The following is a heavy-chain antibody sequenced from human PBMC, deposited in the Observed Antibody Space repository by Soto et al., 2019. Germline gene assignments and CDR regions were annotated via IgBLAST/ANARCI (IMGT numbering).Heavy chain of an antibody. J-gene: IGHJ4*02. V-gene: IGHV1-18*04. CDR1: GYTFTNYG. D-gene: IGHD2-21*01. CDR2: ISAYNGNT. Sequence: QVPLLQSGAEVKKPGASVKVSCKTSGYTFTNYGITWVRQAPGPGLEWMGWISAYNGNTNYAQKFQGRVTMTTDTSTTTGYMELRSLRSDDTAVYFCARSIRVASPGDYWGQGTLATVSS. CDR3: ARSIRVASPGDY.